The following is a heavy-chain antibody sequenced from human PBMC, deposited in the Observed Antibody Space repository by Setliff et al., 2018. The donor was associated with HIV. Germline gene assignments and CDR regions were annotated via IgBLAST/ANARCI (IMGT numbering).Heavy chain of an antibody. D-gene: IGHD3-10*01. CDR2: IYASGNT. Sequence: SETLSLTCTVSGGSITSTSYYWTWIRQPAGKGLEWIGRIYASGNTNYNPSLKSRVTISVDTSKNQFSLKLNSVTAADTAVYYCARLRYGSGIPLDVWGTGISVTVSS. J-gene: IGHJ6*04. V-gene: IGHV4-61*02. CDR1: GGSITSTSYY. CDR3: ARLRYGSGIPLDV.